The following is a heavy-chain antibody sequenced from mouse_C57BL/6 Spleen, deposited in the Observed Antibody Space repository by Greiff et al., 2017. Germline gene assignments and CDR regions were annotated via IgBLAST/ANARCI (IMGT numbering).Heavy chain of an antibody. Sequence: EVQLQQSGPELVKPGASVKISCKASGYTFTDYYMNWVKQSHGKSLEWIGDINPNNGGTSYNQKFKGKATLTVDKSSSPAYMELRSLTSEDSAVYYCARFGYYAMDYWGQGTSVTVAS. CDR3: ARFGYYAMDY. CDR1: GYTFTDYY. J-gene: IGHJ4*01. V-gene: IGHV1-26*01. CDR2: INPNNGGT.